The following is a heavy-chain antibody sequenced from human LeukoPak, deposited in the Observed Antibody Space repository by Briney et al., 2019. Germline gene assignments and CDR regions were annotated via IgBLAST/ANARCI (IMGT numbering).Heavy chain of an antibody. D-gene: IGHD5-18*01. J-gene: IGHJ4*02. CDR3: AKPRGIQLWFAAFDY. V-gene: IGHV3-23*01. CDR1: GFTFSSYA. CDR2: ISGSGGST. Sequence: PGGSLRLSCAASGFTFSSYAMSWVRQAPGKGLEWVSVISGSGGSTYYADSVKGRFTISRDNSKNTLYLQMNSLRAEDTAVYYCAKPRGIQLWFAAFDYWGQGTLVTVSS.